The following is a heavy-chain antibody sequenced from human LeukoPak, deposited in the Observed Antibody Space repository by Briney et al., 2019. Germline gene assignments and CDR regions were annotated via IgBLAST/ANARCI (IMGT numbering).Heavy chain of an antibody. D-gene: IGHD3-10*01. CDR2: IYYSGST. J-gene: IGHJ4*02. V-gene: IGHV4-59*01. CDR3: ARGVIIPGY. Sequence: SETLSLTCTVFGGSISSYYWSWIRQPPGKGLEWIGYIYYSGSTNYNPSLKSRVTISVDTSKNQFSLKLSSVAAADTAVYYCARGVIIPGYWGQGTLVTVSS. CDR1: GGSISSYY.